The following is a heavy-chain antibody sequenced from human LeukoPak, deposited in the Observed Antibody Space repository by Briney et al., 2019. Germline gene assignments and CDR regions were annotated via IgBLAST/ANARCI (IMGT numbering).Heavy chain of an antibody. Sequence: SETLSLTCAVYGGSFSGYYWSWIRQPPGKGLEWIGEINHSGSTNYNPSLKSRVTISVDTSENQFPLKLSSVTAADTAVYYCARGLTDSGSSYYYFDYWGQGTLVTVSS. CDR1: GGSFSGYY. CDR3: ARGLTDSGSSYYYFDY. V-gene: IGHV4-34*01. CDR2: INHSGST. J-gene: IGHJ4*02. D-gene: IGHD1-26*01.